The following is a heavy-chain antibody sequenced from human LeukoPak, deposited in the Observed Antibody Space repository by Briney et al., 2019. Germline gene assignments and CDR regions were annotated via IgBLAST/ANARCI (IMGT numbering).Heavy chain of an antibody. CDR3: ANGAYRADY. D-gene: IGHD4-11*01. Sequence: PGGSPRLSCAASGFTFSDYDMSWIRQAPGKGLEWVSAISGSGGSTYYADSVQGRFTISRDNSKNTLYLQMNSLRAEDTAVYYCANGAYRADYWGQGTLVTVSS. V-gene: IGHV3-23*01. CDR2: ISGSGGST. CDR1: GFTFSDYD. J-gene: IGHJ4*02.